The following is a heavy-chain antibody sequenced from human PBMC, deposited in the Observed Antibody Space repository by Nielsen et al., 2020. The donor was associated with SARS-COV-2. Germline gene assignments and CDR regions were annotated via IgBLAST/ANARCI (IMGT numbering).Heavy chain of an antibody. CDR1: GFTFSSYS. CDR2: ISSSSSYI. CDR3: ARAITPLRFLEWLSFDY. V-gene: IGHV3-21*01. D-gene: IGHD3-3*01. J-gene: IGHJ4*02. Sequence: GSLRLSCAASGFTFSSYSMNWVRQAPGEGLEWVSSISSSSSYIYYADSVKGRFTISRDNAKNSLYLQMNSLRAEDTAVYYCARAITPLRFLEWLSFDYWGQGTLVTVSS.